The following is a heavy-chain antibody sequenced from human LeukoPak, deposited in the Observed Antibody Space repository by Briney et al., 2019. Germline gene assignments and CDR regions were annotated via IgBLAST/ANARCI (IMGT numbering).Heavy chain of an antibody. CDR1: GFTFSTYW. V-gene: IGHV3-7*01. CDR2: INQDASEI. Sequence: GGSLRLSCAASGFTFSTYWMNWYRQAPGKGLEWVGNINQDASEINYVDSVRGRFTISRDNGKNSLYLQMNSLRAEDTAVYYCARTLAARHTSGYIDYWGQGTLVTVSS. D-gene: IGHD3-22*01. J-gene: IGHJ4*02. CDR3: ARTLAARHTSGYIDY.